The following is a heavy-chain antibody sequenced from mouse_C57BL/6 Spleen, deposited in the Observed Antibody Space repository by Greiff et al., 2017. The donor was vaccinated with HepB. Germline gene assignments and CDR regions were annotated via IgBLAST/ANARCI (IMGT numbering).Heavy chain of an antibody. CDR3: ARMRWLPWYAMDY. J-gene: IGHJ4*01. Sequence: QVQLQQSGAELVKPGASVKMSCKASGYTFTSYWITWVKQRPGQGLEWIGDIYPGSGSTNYNEKFKSKATLTVDTSSSTAYMQLSSLTSEDSAVYYCARMRWLPWYAMDYWGQGTSVTVSS. D-gene: IGHD2-3*01. CDR2: IYPGSGST. CDR1: GYTFTSYW. V-gene: IGHV1-55*01.